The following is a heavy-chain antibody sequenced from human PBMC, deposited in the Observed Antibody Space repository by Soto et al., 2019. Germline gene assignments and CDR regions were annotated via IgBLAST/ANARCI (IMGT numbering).Heavy chain of an antibody. Sequence: QVQLQESGPGLVKPSQTLSLTCTVSGGSISSGDYYWSWIRQPPGKGLEWIGYIYYSGSTYYNPSLKSRVTISVDTSKTQFSLKLSSVTAADTAVYYCARPPRRYFDPSGDAFDIWGQGTMVTVSS. J-gene: IGHJ3*02. CDR3: ARPPRRYFDPSGDAFDI. CDR2: IYYSGST. CDR1: GGSISSGDYY. V-gene: IGHV4-30-4*01. D-gene: IGHD3-9*01.